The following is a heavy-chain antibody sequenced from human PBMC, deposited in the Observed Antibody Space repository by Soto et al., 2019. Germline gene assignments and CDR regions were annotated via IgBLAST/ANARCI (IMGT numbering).Heavy chain of an antibody. CDR2: ISWNSGSI. J-gene: IGHJ6*02. V-gene: IGHV3-9*01. Sequence: EVQLVESGGGLVQPGRSLRLSCAASGFTFDDYAMHWVRQAPGKGLEWVSGISWNSGSIGYADSVKGRFTISRDNAKNSLYLQMNSLRAEDTALYYCAKDTHKYDYYGMDVWAKGPRSPSP. CDR3: AKDTHKYDYYGMDV. CDR1: GFTFDDYA.